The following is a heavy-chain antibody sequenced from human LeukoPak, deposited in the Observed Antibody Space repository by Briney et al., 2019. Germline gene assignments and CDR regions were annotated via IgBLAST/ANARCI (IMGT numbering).Heavy chain of an antibody. D-gene: IGHD2-15*01. CDR2: ISYDGSNK. CDR1: GFTFSSYW. Sequence: TGGSLRLSCAASGFTFSSYWMSWVRQAPGKGLEWVAVISYDGSNKYYADSVKGRFTISRDNSKNTLYLQMNSLRAEDTAVYYCARDLLSFLVVVVAATPYFDYWGQGTLVTVSS. J-gene: IGHJ4*02. CDR3: ARDLLSFLVVVVAATPYFDY. V-gene: IGHV3-30*03.